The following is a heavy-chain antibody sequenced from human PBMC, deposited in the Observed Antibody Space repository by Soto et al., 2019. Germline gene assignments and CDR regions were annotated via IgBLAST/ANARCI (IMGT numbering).Heavy chain of an antibody. D-gene: IGHD2-21*02. V-gene: IGHV4-31*03. CDR3: ARACGGDCHYGMDV. Sequence: SETLSLTCTVSGGSISRGGYYCSWIRQRRGQGLEWIGYIYYSGGTYYTPSLKSRVTISVDTSKNQFSLKLSSVTAADTAVYYCARACGGDCHYGMDVWGQGTTVTVS. J-gene: IGHJ6*02. CDR1: GGSISRGGYY. CDR2: IYYSGGT.